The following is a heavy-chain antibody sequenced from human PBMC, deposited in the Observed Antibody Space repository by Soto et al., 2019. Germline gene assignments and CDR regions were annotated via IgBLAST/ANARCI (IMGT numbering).Heavy chain of an antibody. J-gene: IGHJ4*02. CDR3: ARSRYYYDTSDYIEY. D-gene: IGHD3-22*01. V-gene: IGHV3-30-3*01. CDR2: ISYHGSDK. CDR1: GFTFNSDA. Sequence: GGSLTLSCAASGFTFNSDAMHCLRQAPGKGLEGVAVISYHGSDKYYADSVKGRFTISRDNSKNTLYLQMNSLRAEDTAVYYCARSRYYYDTSDYIEYWGQGTMVTVSS.